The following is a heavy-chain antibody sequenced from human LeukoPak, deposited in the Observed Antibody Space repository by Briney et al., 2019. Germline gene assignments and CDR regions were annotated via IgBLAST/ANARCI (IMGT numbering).Heavy chain of an antibody. CDR3: ARGDCDDCGDFRTLEY. D-gene: IGHD4-17*01. Sequence: ASVKLSCKVSGGNNYTSSWVRLVCGQRLEWLGGIIPILDAANSAQKFQGRVTFTADKLTRTAYMELSSLRSEDTAVYYCARGDCDDCGDFRTLEYWGQGTLVTVSS. CDR1: GGNNYT. CDR2: IIPILDAA. J-gene: IGHJ4*02. V-gene: IGHV1-69*08.